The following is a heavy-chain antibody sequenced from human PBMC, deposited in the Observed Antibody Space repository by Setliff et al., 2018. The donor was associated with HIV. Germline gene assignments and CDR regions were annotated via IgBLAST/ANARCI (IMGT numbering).Heavy chain of an antibody. Sequence: SVKVSCKTSGFIFISSAMQWVRQARGQRLEWIRWIVVGSGYTNYAHNFQGRLTITTDQIMTTAYMELTSLRSEDTAVYYCASGSGYCNKGDCYIGVHGTPDKYYFDSWGQGTLVTVSS. CDR2: IVVGSGYT. CDR3: ASGSGYCNKGDCYIGVHGTPDKYYFDS. D-gene: IGHD2-8*01. J-gene: IGHJ4*02. CDR1: GFIFISSA. V-gene: IGHV1-58*02.